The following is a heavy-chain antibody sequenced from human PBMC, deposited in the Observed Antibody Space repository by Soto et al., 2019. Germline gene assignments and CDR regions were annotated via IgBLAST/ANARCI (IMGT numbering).Heavy chain of an antibody. CDR3: ARESPVITMIKRSWLDP. CDR2: ISAFNGNT. D-gene: IGHD3-22*01. CDR1: GYNFTTFG. J-gene: IGHJ5*02. Sequence: ASVKVSCKASGYNFTTFGISWVRQAPGQGLEWMGWISAFNGNTNYAQKFQGRVSMTTDTPTSTGYMELRSLRSDDTAVYYCARESPVITMIKRSWLDPWGQGTLVTVSS. V-gene: IGHV1-18*04.